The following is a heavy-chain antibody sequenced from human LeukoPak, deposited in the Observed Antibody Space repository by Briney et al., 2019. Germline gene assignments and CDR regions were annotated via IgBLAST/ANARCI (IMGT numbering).Heavy chain of an antibody. J-gene: IGHJ6*02. Sequence: PSETLTLTCTVSGGSISSYYWSWIRQPPGKGLEWIGYIYYSGSTNYNPSLKSRVTISVDTSKNQFSLKLSSVTAADTAVYYCARGNGYGYYYYYYGMDVWGQGTTVTVSS. CDR1: GGSISSYY. CDR2: IYYSGST. D-gene: IGHD5-18*01. V-gene: IGHV4-59*01. CDR3: ARGNGYGYYYYYYGMDV.